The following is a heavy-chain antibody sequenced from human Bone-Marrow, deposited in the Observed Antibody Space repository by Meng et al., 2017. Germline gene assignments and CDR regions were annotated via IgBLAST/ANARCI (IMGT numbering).Heavy chain of an antibody. CDR2: VNPNSGGT. CDR1: GSTFTGYY. CDR3: AITNWEDWYFDL. D-gene: IGHD1-1*01. V-gene: IGHV1-2*06. Sequence: QLQLGQSGAGVQLGASVKVSCKASGSTFTGYYMHWVRQAPGQGREWMGRVNPNSGGTNYAQKFQGRVTITADESTSTAYMELSSLRSEDTAVYYCAITNWEDWYFDLWGRGTLVTVSS. J-gene: IGHJ2*01.